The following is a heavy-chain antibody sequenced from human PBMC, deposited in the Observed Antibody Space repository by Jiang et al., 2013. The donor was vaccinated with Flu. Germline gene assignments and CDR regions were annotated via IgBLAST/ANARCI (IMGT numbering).Heavy chain of an antibody. Sequence: LEWIGYFSQRGSATYNPSLKSRITLSVDTSKNQFSLKLSSVTAADTAVYYCARDNWGSLDYWGQGALVIVSS. D-gene: IGHD7-27*01. J-gene: IGHJ4*02. CDR2: FSQRGSA. V-gene: IGHV4-59*01. CDR3: ARDNWGSLDY.